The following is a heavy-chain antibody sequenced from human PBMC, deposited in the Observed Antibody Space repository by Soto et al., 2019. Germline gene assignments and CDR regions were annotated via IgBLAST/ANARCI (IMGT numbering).Heavy chain of an antibody. D-gene: IGHD3-9*01. V-gene: IGHV4-30-4*01. Sequence: SETLSLTCTVSGGSISSGDYYWSWIRQPPGKGLEWIGYIYYSGSTYYNPSLKSRVTISVDTSKNQFSLKLSSVTAADTAVYYCARGAPPRYFDWLLPATDYGIDVWGQVTTVTVSS. CDR1: GGSISSGDYY. CDR3: ARGAPPRYFDWLLPATDYGIDV. CDR2: IYYSGST. J-gene: IGHJ6*02.